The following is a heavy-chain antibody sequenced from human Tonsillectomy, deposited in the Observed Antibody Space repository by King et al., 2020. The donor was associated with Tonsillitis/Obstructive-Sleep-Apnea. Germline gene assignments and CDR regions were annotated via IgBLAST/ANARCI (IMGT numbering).Heavy chain of an antibody. J-gene: IGHJ5*02. Sequence: QLQESGPGLVKPSETLSLTCTVSGGSISSSSYYWGWIRQPPGKGLEWIGSIYYSGSTYYNPSLKSRVTISVDTSKNQFSLKLSSVIAADTAVYYCAREEDCSSTSCSTNNWFDPWGQGTLVTVSS. CDR2: IYYSGST. CDR1: GGSISSSSYY. CDR3: AREEDCSSTSCSTNNWFDP. D-gene: IGHD2-2*01. V-gene: IGHV4-39*02.